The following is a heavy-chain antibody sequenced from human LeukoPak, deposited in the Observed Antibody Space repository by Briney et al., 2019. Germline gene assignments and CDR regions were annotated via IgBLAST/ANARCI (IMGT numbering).Heavy chain of an antibody. CDR2: INHVGSEE. Sequence: GGSLRLSCAASGFTFSTYYMSWVRQAPGKGLEWVANINHVGSEENYVGPVKGRFTISRDNAKNSLFLQMDSLRVEDTAVYYCARDIGHLDCWGQGALVTVSS. V-gene: IGHV3-7*01. CDR1: GFTFSTYY. D-gene: IGHD1-26*01. J-gene: IGHJ4*02. CDR3: ARDIGHLDC.